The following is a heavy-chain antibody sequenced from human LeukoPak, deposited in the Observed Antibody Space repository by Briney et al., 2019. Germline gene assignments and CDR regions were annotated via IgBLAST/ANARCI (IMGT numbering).Heavy chain of an antibody. CDR1: GFTLSNYW. D-gene: IGHD3-10*01. CDR2: IKTDGTIT. CDR3: AKDYYGSGFDY. J-gene: IGHJ4*02. V-gene: IGHV3-74*01. Sequence: GGSLRLSCAASGFTLSNYWMHWVRQAPGEGLVWVSRIKTDGTITNYADSVKGRFTISRDNAKNTLYLQMNSLRAEDTAVYYCAKDYYGSGFDYWGQGTLVTVSS.